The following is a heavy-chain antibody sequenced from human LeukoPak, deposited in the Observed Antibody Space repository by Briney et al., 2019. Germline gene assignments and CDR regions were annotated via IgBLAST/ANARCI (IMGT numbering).Heavy chain of an antibody. V-gene: IGHV4-59*08. CDR1: GGSISSYY. J-gene: IGHJ3*02. Sequence: SETLSLTCTVSGGSISSYYWSWIRQPPGKGLEWIGYTYYSGSTNYNPSLKSRVTISVDTFKNQFSLKLSSVTAADTAVYYCARQFAGDDAFDIWGQGTMVTVSS. CDR3: ARQFAGDDAFDI. CDR2: TYYSGST. D-gene: IGHD6-13*01.